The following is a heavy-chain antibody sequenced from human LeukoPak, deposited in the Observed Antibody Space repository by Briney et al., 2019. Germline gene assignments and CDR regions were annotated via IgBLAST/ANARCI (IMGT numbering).Heavy chain of an antibody. CDR1: GFTFSSYG. Sequence: AGGSLRLSCAASGFTFSSYGMHWVRQAPGKGLEWVAFIRYDGGNKYYADSVKGRFTISRDNAKNSLYLQMNSLRAEDTAVYYCARDSSVSPFDPWGQGTLVTVSS. V-gene: IGHV3-30*02. CDR2: IRYDGGNK. D-gene: IGHD3-10*01. J-gene: IGHJ5*02. CDR3: ARDSSVSPFDP.